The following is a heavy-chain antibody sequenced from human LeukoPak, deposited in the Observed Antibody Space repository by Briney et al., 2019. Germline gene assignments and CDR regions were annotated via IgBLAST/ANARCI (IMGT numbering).Heavy chain of an antibody. D-gene: IGHD5-18*01. CDR3: ARGGLDTRRGGYFDY. V-gene: IGHV4-34*01. J-gene: IGHJ4*02. Sequence: PSDTLSLTCAVSGGSFSGYYWSWVRQPPGKGLEWIGEISHSGSTYYNPSLKSRVTVSVDTSKNQFSLRLSSVTAADTAVYYCARGGLDTRRGGYFDYWGQGILVTVSS. CDR1: GGSFSGYY. CDR2: ISHSGST.